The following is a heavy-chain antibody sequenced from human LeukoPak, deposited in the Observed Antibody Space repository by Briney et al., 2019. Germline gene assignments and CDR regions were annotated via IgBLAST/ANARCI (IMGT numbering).Heavy chain of an antibody. CDR2: IWYDGSNK. V-gene: IGHV3-33*01. J-gene: IGHJ4*02. CDR1: GFTFSSYG. CDR3: ARDLGGTDRGVFDY. Sequence: GGSLRLSCAASGFTFSSYGVHWVRQAPGKGLEWVAVIWYDGSNKYYADSVKGRFTISRDNSKNTLYLQMNSLRAEDTAVYYCARDLGGTDRGVFDYWGQGTLVTVSS. D-gene: IGHD3-16*01.